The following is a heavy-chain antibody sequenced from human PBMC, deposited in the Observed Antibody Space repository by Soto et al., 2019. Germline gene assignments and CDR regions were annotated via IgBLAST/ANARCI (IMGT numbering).Heavy chain of an antibody. CDR2: INYSGSDT. D-gene: IGHD2-21*02. CDR1: EITFSTYA. CDR3: AKKGPVVTAVGLLGY. V-gene: IGHV3-23*05. Sequence: PGGSLRLSCTVSEITFSTYAMTWVRQAPGKGLEWVSTINYSGSDTYYADSVKGRFTISRDNSKNTLYLQMNRLRVEDTAVYHCAKKGPVVTAVGLLGYWGRGTLVTVSS. J-gene: IGHJ4*02.